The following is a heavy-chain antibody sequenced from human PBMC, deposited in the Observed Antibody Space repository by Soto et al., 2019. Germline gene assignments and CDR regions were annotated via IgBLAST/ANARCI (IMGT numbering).Heavy chain of an antibody. D-gene: IGHD3-10*01. CDR2: ISAYNGNT. Sequence: QVQLVQSGAEVKKPGASVKVSCKASGYTFTSYGISWVRQAPGQGLEWMGWISAYNGNTNYAQKLQGRVTMTTDTPASTPYREGGSLKWDHRPVFSCARSGTITPGGQEPLFTV. CDR1: GYTFTSYG. CDR3: ARSGTITP. J-gene: IGHJ5*02. V-gene: IGHV1-18*01.